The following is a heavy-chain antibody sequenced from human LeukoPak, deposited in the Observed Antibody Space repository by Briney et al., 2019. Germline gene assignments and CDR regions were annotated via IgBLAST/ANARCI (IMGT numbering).Heavy chain of an antibody. J-gene: IGHJ5*02. Sequence: SETLSLTCTVSGGSISNYYWSWIRQPPAKGLEWIAYISLSGSGSTKYNPSLKSRVTILVDTSKNQFSLWVSSLTAADTAVYYCARSSSDYGDYVRFDPWGQGTLVTVSS. CDR3: ARSSSDYGDYVRFDP. V-gene: IGHV4-59*08. CDR2: ISLSGSGST. CDR1: GGSISNYY. D-gene: IGHD4-17*01.